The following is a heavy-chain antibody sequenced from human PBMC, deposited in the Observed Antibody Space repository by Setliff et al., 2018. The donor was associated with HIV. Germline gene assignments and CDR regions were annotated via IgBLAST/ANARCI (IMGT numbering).Heavy chain of an antibody. CDR1: GFTFSDHY. CDR2: ISSTSQTI. D-gene: IGHD6-19*01. Sequence: PGGSLRLSCAASGFTFSDHYMDWVRQAPGKGLEWLSFISSTSQTIYYADSVKGRFTTSRDNGKNSVYLHMSSLGADDTAVYYCVRDLGISVASRETGCFDLWGRGTLVTVSS. V-gene: IGHV3-11*04. CDR3: VRDLGISVASRETGCFDL. J-gene: IGHJ2*01.